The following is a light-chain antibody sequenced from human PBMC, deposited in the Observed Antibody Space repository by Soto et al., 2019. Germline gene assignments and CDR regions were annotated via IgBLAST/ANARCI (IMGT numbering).Light chain of an antibody. Sequence: EIVMTQSPATLSVSPGERATLSCRASQSVSSDLAWYQQKAGQAPRLLIYGASTRATGIPVRFSGSGSGTEFTLTISSLQSEDFAVYYCQQYNNWPRTFGQGTKVDIK. V-gene: IGKV3-15*01. CDR1: QSVSSD. CDR2: GAS. CDR3: QQYNNWPRT. J-gene: IGKJ1*01.